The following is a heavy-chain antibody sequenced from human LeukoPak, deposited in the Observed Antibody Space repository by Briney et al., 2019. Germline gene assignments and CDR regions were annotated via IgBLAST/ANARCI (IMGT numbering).Heavy chain of an antibody. Sequence: GGSLRLSCAASGFTVSSNYMSWVRQAPGKGLEWVSSIYAGGSTYYADSVKGRYTISRHNSNTLYLQMNSLKTEDTAVYYCARVRLDYYETRIDPFDIWGQGTMVTVSS. D-gene: IGHD3-22*01. J-gene: IGHJ3*02. V-gene: IGHV3-53*04. CDR1: GFTVSSNY. CDR2: IYAGGST. CDR3: ARVRLDYYETRIDPFDI.